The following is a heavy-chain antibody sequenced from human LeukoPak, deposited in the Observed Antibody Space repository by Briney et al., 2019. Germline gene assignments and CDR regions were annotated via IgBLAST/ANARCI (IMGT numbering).Heavy chain of an antibody. V-gene: IGHV3-74*01. J-gene: IGHJ4*02. D-gene: IGHD6-19*01. CDR1: GFTFSSFW. Sequence: GGSLRLSCAASGFTFSSFWMHWVRQAPGKGLVWVSRINSVGSSTSYADSVKGRFTISRDNAKNTLYLQMNRLRAEDTAVYYCARERTSGWDAFDFWGQGTLVTVSS. CDR3: ARERTSGWDAFDF. CDR2: INSVGSST.